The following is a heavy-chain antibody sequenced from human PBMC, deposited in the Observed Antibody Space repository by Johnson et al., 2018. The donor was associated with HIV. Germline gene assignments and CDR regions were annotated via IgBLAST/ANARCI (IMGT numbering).Heavy chain of an antibody. CDR3: AKETPFPSSSAGGDAFDI. CDR1: GFTFSSYG. CDR2: IAYDGSNK. J-gene: IGHJ3*02. D-gene: IGHD6-6*01. V-gene: IGHV3-30*18. Sequence: QVYLVESGGGVVQPGRSLRLSCAASGFTFSSYGMHWVRQAPGKGLEWVAVIAYDGSNKYYADYVKGRFTISRDNSKNTLYLQMNSLRAEDTAVYYCAKETPFPSSSAGGDAFDIWGQGTMVTVSS.